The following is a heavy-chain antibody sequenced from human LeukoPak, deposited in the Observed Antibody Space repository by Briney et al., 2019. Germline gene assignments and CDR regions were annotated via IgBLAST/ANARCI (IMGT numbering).Heavy chain of an antibody. V-gene: IGHV4-39*07. CDR2: IYYSGST. D-gene: IGHD4-17*01. CDR3: ARGVATGIWFDP. Sequence: SETLSLTCTVSGGSISSSSYYWGWIRQPPGKGLEWIGSIYYSGSTYYNPSLKSRVTISVDTSKNQFSLKLSSVTAADTAVYYCARGVATGIWFDPWGQGTLVTVSS. CDR1: GGSISSSSYY. J-gene: IGHJ5*02.